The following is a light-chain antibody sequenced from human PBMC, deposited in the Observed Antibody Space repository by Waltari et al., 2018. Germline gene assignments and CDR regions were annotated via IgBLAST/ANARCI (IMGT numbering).Light chain of an antibody. CDR3: NSYTGSSPWV. J-gene: IGLJ3*02. CDR1: SSDVGSYNY. CDR2: DVF. Sequence: QSALTQPASVSGSPGQSITISCTGTSSDVGSYNYVSWYQQHPGKAPKLIIYDVFERPSGVSHLCSGSNAGNTASLTISGVLAEDEADYYCNSYTGSSPWVFGGGTKLTVL. V-gene: IGLV2-14*01.